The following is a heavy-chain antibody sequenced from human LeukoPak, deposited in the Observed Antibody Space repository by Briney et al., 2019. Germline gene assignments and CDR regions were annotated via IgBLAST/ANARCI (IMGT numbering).Heavy chain of an antibody. V-gene: IGHV3-23*01. Sequence: GGSLRLSCAASGFTFSSYAMSWVRQAPGKGLEWVSAISGSGGSTYYADSVKGRFTISRDNSKNTLYLQMNSLRAEDTAVYYCADGLIYDSSGYYLGDYWGQGTLVTVSS. CDR2: ISGSGGST. D-gene: IGHD3-22*01. CDR1: GFTFSSYA. J-gene: IGHJ4*02. CDR3: ADGLIYDSSGYYLGDY.